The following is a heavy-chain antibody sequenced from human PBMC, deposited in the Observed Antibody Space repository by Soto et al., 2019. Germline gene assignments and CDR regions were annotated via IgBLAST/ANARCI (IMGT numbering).Heavy chain of an antibody. J-gene: IGHJ6*02. CDR2: MNPNSGNT. V-gene: IGHV1-8*01. Sequence: ASVKVSCKASGYTFTSYDINWVRQATGQGLEWMGWMNPNSGNTGYAQKFQGRVTMTRNTSISTAYMELSSLRSEDTAVYYCARMIIAARPQVGSSYYGMDVWGQGTTVTVSS. D-gene: IGHD6-6*01. CDR1: GYTFTSYD. CDR3: ARMIIAARPQVGSSYYGMDV.